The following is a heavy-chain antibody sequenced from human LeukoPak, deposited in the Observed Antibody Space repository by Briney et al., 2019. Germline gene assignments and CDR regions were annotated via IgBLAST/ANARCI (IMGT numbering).Heavy chain of an antibody. CDR2: ISTKTGDS. CDR1: GYTFSSYV. CDR3: ARTMTTLPTHGELDL. D-gene: IGHD4-17*01. V-gene: IGHV1-18*01. Sequence: ASVKVSCKASGYTFSSYVLSWVRQAPGQGLEWMGRISTKTGDSVYAQKLQGRVTMTTDTSTSTAYLELRSLSSDDTAVYYCARTMTTLPTHGELDLWGQGTQVTVSS. J-gene: IGHJ5*02.